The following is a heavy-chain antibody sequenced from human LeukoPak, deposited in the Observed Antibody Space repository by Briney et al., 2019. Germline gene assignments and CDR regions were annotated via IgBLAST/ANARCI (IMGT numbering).Heavy chain of an antibody. CDR3: ARGFSGRPDAFDI. Sequence: PGGSLRLSCAASGFTFSTYSMNWVRQAPGKGLEWVSSISSSSSYIYYADSVKGRFTISRDNAKNSLYLQMNSLRAEDTAVYYCARGFSGRPDAFDIWGQGTMVTVSS. CDR2: ISSSSSYI. D-gene: IGHD3-3*01. J-gene: IGHJ3*02. V-gene: IGHV3-21*04. CDR1: GFTFSTYS.